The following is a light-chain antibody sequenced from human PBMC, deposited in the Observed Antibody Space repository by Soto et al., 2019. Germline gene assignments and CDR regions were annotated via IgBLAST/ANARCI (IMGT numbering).Light chain of an antibody. V-gene: IGLV1-51*01. CDR1: SSNIGGNY. Sequence: QSVLTQPPSVSAAPGQRVTVSCSGGSSNIGGNYVAWYRQFPGTAPQLIIYDNDKRPSGIPDRLSASKSGTSATLLITGLQSGDEADYYCETWDNSLSGVVFGGGTKVTVL. CDR3: ETWDNSLSGVV. J-gene: IGLJ2*01. CDR2: DND.